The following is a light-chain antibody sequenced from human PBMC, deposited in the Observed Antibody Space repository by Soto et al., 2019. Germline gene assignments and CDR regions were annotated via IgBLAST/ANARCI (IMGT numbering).Light chain of an antibody. V-gene: IGLV2-14*01. CDR2: AVS. Sequence: QSVLTQPASVSGSPGQSITISCTGTSSDVGDYNYVSWYQQHPGKAPKLMISAVSNRPSGVSDRFSGSKSGNTASLTISGLQAEDEADYYCGSYTTSSNYVFGTGTKVTVL. J-gene: IGLJ1*01. CDR3: GSYTTSSNYV. CDR1: SSDVGDYNY.